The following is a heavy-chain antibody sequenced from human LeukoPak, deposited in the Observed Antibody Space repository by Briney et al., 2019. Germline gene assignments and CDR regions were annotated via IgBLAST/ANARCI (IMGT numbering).Heavy chain of an antibody. Sequence: SETLSLTCTVSGGSISSYYWSWIRQPPGKGLEWIGYIYYSGSTNYNPSLKSRVTISVDTSKNQFSLKLSSVTAADTAVYYCASRGVGATTGFDYWGQGTLVTVSS. CDR1: GGSISSYY. D-gene: IGHD1-26*01. V-gene: IGHV4-59*12. CDR3: ASRGVGATTGFDY. CDR2: IYYSGST. J-gene: IGHJ4*02.